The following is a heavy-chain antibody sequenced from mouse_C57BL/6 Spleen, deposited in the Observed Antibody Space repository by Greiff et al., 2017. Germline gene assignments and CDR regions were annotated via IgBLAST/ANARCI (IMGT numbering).Heavy chain of an antibody. CDR2: IDPSDSYT. D-gene: IGHD2-4*01. V-gene: IGHV1-69*01. CDR1: GYTFTSYW. J-gene: IGHJ2*01. Sequence: QVQLQQSGAELVMPGASVQLSCKASGYTFTSYWMHWVKQRPGQGLEWIGEIDPSDSYTNYNQKFKGKSTLTVDKSSSTAYMQLSSLTSEDSAVYYCAIYDYGGDFDYWGLGTTLTVSS. CDR3: AIYDYGGDFDY.